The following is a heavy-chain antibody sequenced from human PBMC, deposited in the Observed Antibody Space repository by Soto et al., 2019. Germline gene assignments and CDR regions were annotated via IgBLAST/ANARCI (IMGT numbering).Heavy chain of an antibody. V-gene: IGHV1-2*04. Sequence: QVQLVQSGAEVKKPGASVKVSCKASGYTFTGYYMHWVRQAPGQGLEWMGWINPNSGGTNYAQKFQGWVTMTRDTSSSTGYMELSRLRSDDTAVYYCARDFSSVGGEQLGYYYGMDVWGQGTTVTVSS. CDR3: ARDFSSVGGEQLGYYYGMDV. D-gene: IGHD6-13*01. J-gene: IGHJ6*02. CDR2: INPNSGGT. CDR1: GYTFTGYY.